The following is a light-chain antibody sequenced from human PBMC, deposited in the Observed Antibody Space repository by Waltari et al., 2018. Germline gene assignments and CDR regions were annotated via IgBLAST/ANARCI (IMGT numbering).Light chain of an antibody. CDR1: RSNIGSNY. CDR2: RNN. CDR3: AAWDDSLSGPV. V-gene: IGLV1-47*01. J-gene: IGLJ3*02. Sequence: QSVLTQSPSASGTPGQRVTISCSGSRSNIGSNYVYWYQQVPGTAPNLLIYRNNQRPSGVPDRFSGSKSGTSASLAIFGLRSEDDADYFCAAWDDSLSGPVFGGGTKLTVL.